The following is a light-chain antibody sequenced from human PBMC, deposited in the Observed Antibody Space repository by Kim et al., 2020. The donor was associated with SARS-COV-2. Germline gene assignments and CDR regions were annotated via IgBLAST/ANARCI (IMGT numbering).Light chain of an antibody. CDR3: QQYYSTPIT. V-gene: IGKV4-1*01. CDR1: QSVLYSANNKNY. Sequence: ATINCESSQSVLYSANNKNYLAWYQQKPGQPPKLLIYWASTRESGVPDRFSGSGSGTDFTLTISSLRAEDVAVYYCQQYYSTPITFGQGTRLEIK. J-gene: IGKJ5*01. CDR2: WAS.